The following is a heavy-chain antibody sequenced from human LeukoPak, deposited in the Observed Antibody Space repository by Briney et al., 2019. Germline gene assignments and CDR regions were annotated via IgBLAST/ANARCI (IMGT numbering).Heavy chain of an antibody. Sequence: GGSLRLSCTASGFTFSNSGMSWVRQAPGKGLEWVSAISNSGGSTFYADSVKGRFSISRDNSKNTLYLQMNSLRAEDTAVYYCAKDAVGATAYYFDYWGQGTLVTVSS. CDR1: GFTFSNSG. CDR2: ISNSGGST. CDR3: AKDAVGATAYYFDY. D-gene: IGHD1-26*01. V-gene: IGHV3-23*01. J-gene: IGHJ4*02.